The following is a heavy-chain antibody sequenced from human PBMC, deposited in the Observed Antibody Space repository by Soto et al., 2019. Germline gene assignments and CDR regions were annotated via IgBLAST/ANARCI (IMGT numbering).Heavy chain of an antibody. CDR3: AKDEGVGGTLGLFDY. D-gene: IGHD1-26*01. Sequence: QVQLVESGGGAVQPGESLRLSCVASGFDFTYYAMHWVRQAPGKGLESVAVMSSDGSKIHYTYSVKGRFTISRDNSKNTLYLQMNSLRKEDTAVYFCAKDEGVGGTLGLFDYWGQGTLVSVSS. CDR2: MSSDGSKI. J-gene: IGHJ4*02. CDR1: GFDFTYYA. V-gene: IGHV3-30*18.